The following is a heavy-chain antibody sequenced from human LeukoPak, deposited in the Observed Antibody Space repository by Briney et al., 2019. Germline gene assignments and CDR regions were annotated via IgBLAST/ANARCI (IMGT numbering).Heavy chain of an antibody. Sequence: NPSETLSLTCTVSGGSIISADHYWSWIRRPPGKGLEWIGYIFYSGSTYYNPSLKSRLTISVDTSKNQFSLKLSSVTAADTAVYYCARGYYDVLTNYPKNFDQWGQGTLVTVSS. CDR3: ARGYYDVLTNYPKNFDQ. CDR2: IFYSGST. J-gene: IGHJ4*02. CDR1: GGSIISADHY. D-gene: IGHD3-9*01. V-gene: IGHV4-30-4*01.